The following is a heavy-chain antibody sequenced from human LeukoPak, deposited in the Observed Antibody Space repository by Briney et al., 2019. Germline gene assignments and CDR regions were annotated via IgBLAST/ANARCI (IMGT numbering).Heavy chain of an antibody. D-gene: IGHD2-15*01. V-gene: IGHV3-7*01. CDR2: TKPDGSAE. CDR1: GFTFSTSA. Sequence: PGGSLRLSCEVFGFTFSTSAMSWVRQAPGKGLEWVANTKPDGSAEYYADSVRGRFSTSRDNANNLLYLQMNSLRAEDTAVYYCARDGGLHTNFDYWGQGTLVTVSS. J-gene: IGHJ4*02. CDR3: ARDGGLHTNFDY.